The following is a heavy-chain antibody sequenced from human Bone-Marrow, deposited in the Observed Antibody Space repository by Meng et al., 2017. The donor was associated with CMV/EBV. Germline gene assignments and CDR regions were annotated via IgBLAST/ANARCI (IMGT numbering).Heavy chain of an antibody. J-gene: IGHJ4*02. Sequence: SETLSLTCTVSGGSISSSSYYWGWIRQPPGKGLEWIGSIYYSGSTYYNPSLKSRVTISVDTSKNQFSLKLSSVTAADTAVYYCARVRSSGWHFDYWGQGTLVTVSS. V-gene: IGHV4-39*07. CDR1: GGSISSSSYY. D-gene: IGHD6-19*01. CDR2: IYYSGST. CDR3: ARVRSSGWHFDY.